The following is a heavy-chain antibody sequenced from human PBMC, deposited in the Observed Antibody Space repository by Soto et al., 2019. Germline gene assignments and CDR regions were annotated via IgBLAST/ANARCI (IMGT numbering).Heavy chain of an antibody. CDR2: IGTTGDT. D-gene: IGHD3-22*01. J-gene: IGHJ4*02. V-gene: IGHV3-13*04. Sequence: EVQLVESGGGLVQPGGSLRLSCSASGFTFSSYDMHWVRQGTGKCLEWVSAIGTTGDTYYAGSVKGRFTIYRENAKNSLYLQMNSLRAGDTAIYFCARAIGPTLFDYWGQGTLVTVSS. CDR3: ARAIGPTLFDY. CDR1: GFTFSSYD.